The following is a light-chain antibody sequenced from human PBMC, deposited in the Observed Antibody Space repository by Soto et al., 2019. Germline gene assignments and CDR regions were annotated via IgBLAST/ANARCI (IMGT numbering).Light chain of an antibody. CDR3: QQSHRTPYT. Sequence: DIQMTQSPSSLSASVGDRVTITCRASQSISKYLNWYQQKPGKAPSLLMYAVSSLQGGVPPRFSGSASGTNFSLTIAGLQREDFATYHCQQSHRTPYTFGQGTKLEIK. CDR1: QSISKY. J-gene: IGKJ2*01. CDR2: AVS. V-gene: IGKV1-39*01.